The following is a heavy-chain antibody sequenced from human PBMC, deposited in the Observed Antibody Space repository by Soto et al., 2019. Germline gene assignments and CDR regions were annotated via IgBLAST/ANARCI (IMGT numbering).Heavy chain of an antibody. Sequence: GGSLRLSCAASGFTFSSYAMSWVRQAPGKGLEWVSAISGSGGSTYYADSVKGRFTISRDNSKNTLYLQMNSLIAEDMSVFYCAKVARNYGDSGQIDYWGQGTLVTVSS. CDR2: ISGSGGST. J-gene: IGHJ4*02. CDR3: AKVARNYGDSGQIDY. D-gene: IGHD4-17*01. CDR1: GFTFSSYA. V-gene: IGHV3-23*01.